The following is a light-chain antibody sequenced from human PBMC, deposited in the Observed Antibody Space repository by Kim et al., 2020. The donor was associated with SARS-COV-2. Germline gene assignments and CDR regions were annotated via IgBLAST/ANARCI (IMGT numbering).Light chain of an antibody. V-gene: IGKV1-12*01. CDR3: QQGNTFPLT. CDR2: AAS. Sequence: SASIGDRVTITCRASQGISSWLAWYQRKPGKAPKLLIYAASTLQSGVPSRFIGSGSGTDFTLTISSLQPEDFATYSCQQGNTFPLTFGGGTKLEI. CDR1: QGISSW. J-gene: IGKJ4*01.